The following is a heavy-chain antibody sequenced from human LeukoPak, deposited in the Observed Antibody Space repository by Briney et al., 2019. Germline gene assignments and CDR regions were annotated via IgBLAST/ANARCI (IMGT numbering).Heavy chain of an antibody. Sequence: GGSLRLSCAASGFTFSSYSMNWVRQAPGKGLEWVSSISSSSSYIYYADSVKGRFTIARDTARKSVSLQMNSLRAEDTAVYYCARYLNSGPEDFWGQGTLVTVSS. CDR3: ARYLNSGPEDF. J-gene: IGHJ4*02. D-gene: IGHD1-26*01. CDR2: ISSSSSYI. V-gene: IGHV3-21*01. CDR1: GFTFSSYS.